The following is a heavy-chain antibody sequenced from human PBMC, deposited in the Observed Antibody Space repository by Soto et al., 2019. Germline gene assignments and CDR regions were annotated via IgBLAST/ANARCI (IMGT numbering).Heavy chain of an antibody. D-gene: IGHD6-13*01. CDR1: GGSISSYY. Sequence: PSETLSLTCTVSGGSISSYYWSWIRQPPGKGLEWIGYIYYSGSTNYNPSLKSRVTISVDTSKNQFSLKLSSVTAADTAVYYCARVKLLGSSWYWSYFDYWGQGTLVTVSS. CDR2: IYYSGST. CDR3: ARVKLLGSSWYWSYFDY. J-gene: IGHJ4*02. V-gene: IGHV4-59*01.